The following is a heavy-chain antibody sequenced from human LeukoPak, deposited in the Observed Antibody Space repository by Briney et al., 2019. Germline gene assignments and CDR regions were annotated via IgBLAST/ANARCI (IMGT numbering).Heavy chain of an antibody. CDR1: GFTFSSYA. CDR3: ARDLEGYSSGWTHFQH. CDR2: ISYDGSNK. V-gene: IGHV3-30*04. Sequence: GRSLRLSCAASGFTFSSYAMHWVRQAPGKGLEGVAVISYDGSNKYYADSVKGRFTISRDNSNNTLYLQMNSLRAEDTAVYYCARDLEGYSSGWTHFQHWGQGTLVTVSS. D-gene: IGHD6-19*01. J-gene: IGHJ1*01.